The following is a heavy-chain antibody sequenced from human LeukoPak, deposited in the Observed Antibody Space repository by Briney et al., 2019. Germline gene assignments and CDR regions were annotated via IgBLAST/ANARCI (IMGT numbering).Heavy chain of an antibody. CDR1: GGSISSGGYY. Sequence: SSETLSLTCTVSGGSISSGGYYWSWIRQHPGKGLEWIGYIYYSGSTYYNPSLKSRVTISVDTSKNQFSLKLSSVTAADTAVYYCARVFSSGWYEYWGQGTLVTVSS. CDR3: ARVFSSGWYEY. D-gene: IGHD6-19*01. CDR2: IYYSGST. J-gene: IGHJ4*02. V-gene: IGHV4-31*03.